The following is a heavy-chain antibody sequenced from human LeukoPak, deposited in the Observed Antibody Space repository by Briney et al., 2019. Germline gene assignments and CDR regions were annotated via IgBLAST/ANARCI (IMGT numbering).Heavy chain of an antibody. CDR1: RFTFSNYA. Sequence: GGSLRLSCAASRFTFSNYAMSWVRQAPEKGLEWVSGISGSGGNTYYADSVRGRFTISRDNSKNTLYLQMNSLRAEDTAVYYCAKIPVSYSSGWSNFDYWGQGTLVTVSS. CDR2: ISGSGGNT. CDR3: AKIPVSYSSGWSNFDY. J-gene: IGHJ4*02. V-gene: IGHV3-23*01. D-gene: IGHD6-19*01.